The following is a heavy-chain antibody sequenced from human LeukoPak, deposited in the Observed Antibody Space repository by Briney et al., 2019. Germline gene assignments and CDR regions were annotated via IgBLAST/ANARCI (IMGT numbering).Heavy chain of an antibody. CDR2: INHSGST. Sequence: SETLSLTCAVYGGSFSGYYWSWIRQPPGKGLEWIGEINHSGSTNYNPSLKSRVTISVDTSKNQFSLKLSSVTAADTAMYYCARASTYYYDSSGYPPFDYWGQGTLVTVSS. V-gene: IGHV4-34*01. CDR1: GGSFSGYY. CDR3: ARASTYYYDSSGYPPFDY. J-gene: IGHJ4*02. D-gene: IGHD3-22*01.